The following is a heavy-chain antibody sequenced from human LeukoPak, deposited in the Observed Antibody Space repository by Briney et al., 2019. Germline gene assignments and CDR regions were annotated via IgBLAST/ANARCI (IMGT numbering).Heavy chain of an antibody. CDR2: ISWNSGSI. D-gene: IGHD3-22*01. V-gene: IGHV3-9*01. CDR1: GFTFDDYA. Sequence: GGSLRLSCVASGFTFDDYAMHWVRQTPGKGLEWVSGISWNSGSIGYADSVKGRFTISRDNAKNSLYLQMNSLRAEDTALYYCAKDTGYYYDSSNYWVWGQGTLVTVSS. CDR3: AKDTGYYYDSSNYWV. J-gene: IGHJ4*02.